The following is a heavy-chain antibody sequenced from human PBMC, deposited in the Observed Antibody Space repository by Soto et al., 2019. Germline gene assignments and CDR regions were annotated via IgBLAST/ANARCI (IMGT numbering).Heavy chain of an antibody. CDR2: ISGSGGST. Sequence: PGGSLRLSCAASGFTFSSYAMSWVRQAPGKGLEWVSAISGSGGSTYYADSVKGRFTISRDNSKNTLYLQMNSLRAEDTAVYYCAKAGGVTTHYYYYMDVWGKGTTVTVSS. CDR1: GFTFSSYA. D-gene: IGHD4-4*01. V-gene: IGHV3-23*01. CDR3: AKAGGVTTHYYYYMDV. J-gene: IGHJ6*03.